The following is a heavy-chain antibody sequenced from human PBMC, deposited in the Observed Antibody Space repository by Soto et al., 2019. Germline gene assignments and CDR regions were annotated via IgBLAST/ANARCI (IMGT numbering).Heavy chain of an antibody. J-gene: IGHJ6*03. V-gene: IGHV3-33*01. Sequence: PGGSLRLSCAASGFTFSSYGMHWVRQAPGKGLEWVAVIWYDGSNKYYADSVKGRFTISRDNSKNTLYLQMNSLRAEDTAVYYCARNRGDNYYYYMDVWGKGTTVTVSS. CDR2: IWYDGSNK. CDR3: ARNRGDNYYYYMDV. CDR1: GFTFSSYG. D-gene: IGHD3-9*01.